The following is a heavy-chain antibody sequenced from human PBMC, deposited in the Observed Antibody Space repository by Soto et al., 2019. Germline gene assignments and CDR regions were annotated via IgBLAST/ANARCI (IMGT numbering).Heavy chain of an antibody. CDR1: GGSISSGGYY. J-gene: IGHJ5*02. V-gene: IGHV4-31*03. CDR3: ARKQPPVEYSSSNNSFDP. CDR2: IYYSGST. D-gene: IGHD6-6*01. Sequence: QVQLQESGPGLVKPSQTLSLTCTVSGGSISSGGYYWSWIRQHPGKGLEWIGYIYYSGSTYYNPSLKSRVTISVDTSKNHLSLKLSSVTAADTAVYYCARKQPPVEYSSSNNSFDPWGQGTLVTVSS.